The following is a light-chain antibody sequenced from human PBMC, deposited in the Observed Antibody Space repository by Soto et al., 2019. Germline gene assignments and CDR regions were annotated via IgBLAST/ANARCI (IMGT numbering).Light chain of an antibody. CDR2: GAS. J-gene: IGKJ1*01. Sequence: IVMTQSPATLSVYTGERATLSCRASQSVSSDLAWYHQKPGQAPRLLIYGASTRATGIPARFSGSGSGTEFTLTINSLQSEDFAVYYCQQYNNWPRTFGQGTKVDI. CDR1: QSVSSD. CDR3: QQYNNWPRT. V-gene: IGKV3-15*01.